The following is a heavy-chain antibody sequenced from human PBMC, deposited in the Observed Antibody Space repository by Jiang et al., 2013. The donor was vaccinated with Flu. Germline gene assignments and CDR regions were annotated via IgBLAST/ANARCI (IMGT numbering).Heavy chain of an antibody. D-gene: IGHD5-18*01. Sequence: GSISSYYWSWIRQPPGKGLEWIAYIYYSGSTNYNPSLKSRVSISVDTSKNQFSLKLSSVTAADTAVYYCARRSGYSYGYAFDIWGQGDNGHRLF. CDR2: IYYSGST. J-gene: IGHJ3*02. CDR3: ARRSGYSYGYAFDI. CDR1: GSISSYY. V-gene: IGHV4-59*13.